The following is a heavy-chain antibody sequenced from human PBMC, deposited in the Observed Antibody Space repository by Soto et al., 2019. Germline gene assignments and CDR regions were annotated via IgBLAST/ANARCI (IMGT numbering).Heavy chain of an antibody. J-gene: IGHJ4*02. CDR2: ISGSGGST. CDR1: GFTFSSYA. CDR3: AKELPYYDYVWGSSDFDY. D-gene: IGHD3-16*01. Sequence: PGGSLRLSCAASGFTFSSYAMSWVRQAPGKRLEWVSAISGSGGSTYYADSVKGRFTISRDNSKNTLYLQMNSLRAEDTAVYYCAKELPYYDYVWGSSDFDYWGQGTLVTVSS. V-gene: IGHV3-23*01.